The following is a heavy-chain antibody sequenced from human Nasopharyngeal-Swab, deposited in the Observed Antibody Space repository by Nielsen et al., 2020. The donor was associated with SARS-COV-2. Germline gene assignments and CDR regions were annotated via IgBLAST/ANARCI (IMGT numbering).Heavy chain of an antibody. CDR3: AKVIARSEYYYGMDV. V-gene: IGHV3-48*03. J-gene: IGHJ6*02. Sequence: GESLKISCAASGFTFSSYEMNWVRQAPGKGLEWVSYISSSGSTRYYADSVKGRFTISRDNAKNSLYLQMNSLRAEDTAVYYCAKVIARSEYYYGMDVWGQGTTVTVSS. CDR2: ISSSGSTR. D-gene: IGHD1-14*01. CDR1: GFTFSSYE.